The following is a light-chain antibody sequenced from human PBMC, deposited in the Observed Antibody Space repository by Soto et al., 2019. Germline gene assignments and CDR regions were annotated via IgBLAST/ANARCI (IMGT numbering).Light chain of an antibody. Sequence: MVMTQSPATLSVSPGERATLSCRASQSVSSNLAWYQQKPGQAPRLLIYGASTRATGIPARFSGSGSGTEFTLTISSLQSEDFAVYYCQQRSNWPKITFGQGTRLEI. V-gene: IGKV3-15*01. CDR2: GAS. CDR3: QQRSNWPKIT. CDR1: QSVSSN. J-gene: IGKJ5*01.